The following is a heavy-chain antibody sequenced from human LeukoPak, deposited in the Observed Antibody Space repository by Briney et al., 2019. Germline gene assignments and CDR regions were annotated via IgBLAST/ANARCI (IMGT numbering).Heavy chain of an antibody. CDR2: IYYTGSV. D-gene: IGHD2-15*01. CDR1: GASISTGGYY. Sequence: PSETLSLTCTFSGASISTGGYYWTWIRQPPGEGLEWIGYIYYTGSVDYNPSLKSRLTISLDTSKNQFSLKLNSVTAADTAVYYCAGLDCSGGSCYSFYYYGMDVWGQGTTVTVSS. CDR3: AGLDCSGGSCYSFYYYGMDV. V-gene: IGHV4-31*03. J-gene: IGHJ6*02.